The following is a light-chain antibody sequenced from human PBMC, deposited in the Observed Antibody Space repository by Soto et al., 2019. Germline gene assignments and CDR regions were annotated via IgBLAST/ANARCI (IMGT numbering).Light chain of an antibody. CDR1: QTVSITY. Sequence: VLTQSPGTLSLSPGESATLSCRASQTVSITYLTWYQQKPGQAPRLLIFGASKRAPGIPDRFSGSGSGRDFSLIISRLEPEDSAVYYCQHFGCPNWTFGRGTKVDIK. V-gene: IGKV3-20*01. J-gene: IGKJ1*01. CDR2: GAS. CDR3: QHFGCPNWT.